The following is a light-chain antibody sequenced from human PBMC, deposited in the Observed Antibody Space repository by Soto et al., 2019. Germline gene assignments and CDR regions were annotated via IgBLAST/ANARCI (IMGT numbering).Light chain of an antibody. V-gene: IGKV3D-7*01. Sequence: EIVMTQSPGTLSLSPGETATLSCRASRSVPANSYLSWYQQKPGQAPRLLMYNTFIRATGIPARFSGSGSDTDFTLTITSLQPEDCAVYYCQQDYDSLTFGGGTKVEIK. CDR2: NTF. CDR3: QQDYDSLT. J-gene: IGKJ4*01. CDR1: RSVPANSY.